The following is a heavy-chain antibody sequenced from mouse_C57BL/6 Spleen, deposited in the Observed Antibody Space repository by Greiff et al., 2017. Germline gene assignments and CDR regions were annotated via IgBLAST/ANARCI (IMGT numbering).Heavy chain of an antibody. J-gene: IGHJ2*01. CDR2: INPNNGGT. CDR1: GYTFTDYY. V-gene: IGHV1-26*01. CDR3: ARTGYDYYVSSPCGG. D-gene: IGHD1-1*01. Sequence: VHVKQSGPELVKPGASVKISCKASGYTFTDYYMNWVKQSHGKSLEWIGDINPNNGGTSYNQKFKGKATLTVDKSSSPAYMELRSLTSEDSAVFYGARTGYDYYVSSPCGGWGQGTTLTVSS.